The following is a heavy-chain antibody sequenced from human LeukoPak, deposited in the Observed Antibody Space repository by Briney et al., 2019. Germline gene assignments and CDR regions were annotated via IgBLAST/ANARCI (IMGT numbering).Heavy chain of an antibody. CDR2: MYNSGST. CDR3: ARDSSGYYPDYYYYYMDV. J-gene: IGHJ6*03. CDR1: GGSISSGSYY. D-gene: IGHD3-22*01. Sequence: SETLSLTCNVSGGSISSGSYYWSWIRQPAGKGLEWIGRMYNSGSTNYNPPLKSRVTISVDTSKNQFSLKLSSVTAADTAVYYCARDSSGYYPDYYYYYMDVWGKGTTVTISS. V-gene: IGHV4-61*02.